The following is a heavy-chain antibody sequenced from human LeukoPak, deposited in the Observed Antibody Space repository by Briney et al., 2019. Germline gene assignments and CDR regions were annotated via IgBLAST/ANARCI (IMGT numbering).Heavy chain of an antibody. Sequence: SGTLSLTCAVSGGSISSSNWWSWVRQPPGKGLEWIGEIYHSGSTNYNPSLKSRVTISVVKSKNQFSLKLSSVTAADTAVYYCARVAGAYSSSSYYYYYGMDVWGQGTTVTVSS. CDR1: GGSISSSNW. CDR3: ARVAGAYSSSSYYYYYGMDV. J-gene: IGHJ6*02. CDR2: IYHSGST. V-gene: IGHV4-4*02. D-gene: IGHD6-6*01.